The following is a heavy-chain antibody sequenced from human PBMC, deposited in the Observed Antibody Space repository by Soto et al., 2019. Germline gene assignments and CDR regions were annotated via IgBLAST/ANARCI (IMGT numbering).Heavy chain of an antibody. CDR3: AKDRSADRFVQYFQH. D-gene: IGHD6-19*01. V-gene: IGHV3-21*01. CDR1: GFIFTSYS. J-gene: IGHJ1*01. CDR2: ISTGSDSI. Sequence: GGSLRLSCAASGFIFTSYSMVWVRLAPGKGLEWVASISTGSDSIYYADSVKGRFTVSRDNAKNSLYLQMNNLRVEDTAVYFCAKDRSADRFVQYFQHWGQGTQVTVPS.